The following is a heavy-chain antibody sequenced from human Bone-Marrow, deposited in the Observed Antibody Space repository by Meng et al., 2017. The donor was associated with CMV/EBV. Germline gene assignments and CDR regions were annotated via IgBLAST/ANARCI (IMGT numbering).Heavy chain of an antibody. V-gene: IGHV3-30*02. D-gene: IGHD6-13*01. Sequence: GGSLGLSCAASGFIFSSSGIHWVRQAPGKGLEWVAFIRYDGSNKYYADSVKGRFTISRDNSKNTLYLQMNSLRAEDTAVYYCAKDLRTSSWYEGYWGQGTLVTVSS. J-gene: IGHJ4*02. CDR3: AKDLRTSSWYEGY. CDR2: IRYDGSNK. CDR1: GFIFSSSG.